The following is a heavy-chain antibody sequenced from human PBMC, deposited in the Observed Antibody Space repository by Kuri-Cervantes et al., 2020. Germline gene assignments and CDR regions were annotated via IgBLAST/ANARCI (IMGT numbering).Heavy chain of an antibody. V-gene: IGHV4-34*01. CDR1: GGSFSGYF. CDR3: AKGYYYMDV. Sequence: SETLSLTCAVYGGSFSGYFWNWIRQPPGKGLEWIGEINHSGSTNYNPSLKSRVTISVDSSKNQLSLELGSVTAADTAVYYCAKGYYYMDVWGKGTTVTVSS. CDR2: INHSGST. J-gene: IGHJ6*03.